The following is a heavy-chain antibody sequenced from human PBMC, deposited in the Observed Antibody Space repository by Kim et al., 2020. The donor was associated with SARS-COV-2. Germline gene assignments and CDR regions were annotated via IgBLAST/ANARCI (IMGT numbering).Heavy chain of an antibody. J-gene: IGHJ6*02. CDR2: IYSGGST. D-gene: IGHD3-10*01. Sequence: GGSLRLSCAASGFTVSSNYMSWVRQAPGKGLEWVSVIYSGGSTYYAYSVKGRFTISRDNSKNTLYLQMNSLRAEDTAVYYCARDLRITMVRGGPGDYYYGMDVWGQGTTVTVSS. V-gene: IGHV3-53*01. CDR1: GFTVSSNY. CDR3: ARDLRITMVRGGPGDYYYGMDV.